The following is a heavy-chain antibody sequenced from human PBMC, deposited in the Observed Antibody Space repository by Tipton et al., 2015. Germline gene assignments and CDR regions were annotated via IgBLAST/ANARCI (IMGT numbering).Heavy chain of an antibody. D-gene: IGHD3-22*01. V-gene: IGHV4-34*01. J-gene: IGHJ4*02. CDR3: AREGWNSDSSGYDY. CDR1: GGSFSGHY. CDR2: IHHGGTT. Sequence: TLSLTCAVYGGSFSGHYWSWIRQPPGKGLEWIGEIHHGGTTNYNPSLKSRVTMSVDTSKNQFSLQLSSVTAADTAVYYCAREGWNSDSSGYDYWGQGTLVTVSS.